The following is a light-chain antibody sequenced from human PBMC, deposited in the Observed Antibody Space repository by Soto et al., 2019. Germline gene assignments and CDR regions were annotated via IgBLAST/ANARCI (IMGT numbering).Light chain of an antibody. CDR1: GSDVGGYNY. V-gene: IGLV2-14*01. CDR3: SSYTTTDTYV. CDR2: DVN. J-gene: IGLJ1*01. Sequence: SALTQPAAVSGSPGQSITISCTGTGSDVGGYNYVSWFQQYPGKAPKLMIYDVNTRPSGVSNRFSGSKSGNTTSLTISGLQAEDQADYYCSSYTTTDTYVFGTGTKLTAL.